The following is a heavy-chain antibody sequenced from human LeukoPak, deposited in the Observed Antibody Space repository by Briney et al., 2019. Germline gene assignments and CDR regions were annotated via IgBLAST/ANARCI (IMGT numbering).Heavy chain of an antibody. Sequence: SETLSLTCTVSGGSISSYYWSWIRQPAGKGLEWIGRIYTSGSTNYNPSLKSRVTMSVDTSKNQFSLKLSSVTAADTAVYYCASSGRFYYYYYYMDVWGKGTTVTVSS. V-gene: IGHV4-4*07. J-gene: IGHJ6*03. CDR2: IYTSGST. D-gene: IGHD1-26*01. CDR1: GGSISSYY. CDR3: ASSGRFYYYYYYMDV.